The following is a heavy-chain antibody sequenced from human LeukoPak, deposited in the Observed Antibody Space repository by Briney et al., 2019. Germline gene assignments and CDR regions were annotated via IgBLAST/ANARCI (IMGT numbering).Heavy chain of an antibody. V-gene: IGHV4-34*01. CDR1: GGSFSGYY. CDR2: INHSGST. CDR3: ARGLQLGALGYYYGMDV. Sequence: SETLSLTWAVYGGSFSGYYWSWIRQPPGKGLEWIGEINHSGSTNYNPSLKSRVTISVDTSKNQFSLKLSSVTAADTAVYYCARGLQLGALGYYYGMDVWGQETTVTVSS. J-gene: IGHJ6*02. D-gene: IGHD5-18*01.